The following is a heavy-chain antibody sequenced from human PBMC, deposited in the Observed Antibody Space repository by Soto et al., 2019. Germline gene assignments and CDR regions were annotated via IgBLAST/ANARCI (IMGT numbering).Heavy chain of an antibody. V-gene: IGHV4-39*01. CDR2: IYYSGST. CDR1: GGSISSSSYY. Sequence: SETLSLTCTVSGGSISSSSYYWGWIRQPPGKGLEWIGSIYYSGSTYYNPSLKSRVTISVDTSKNQFSLKLSSVTAADTAVYYCASGGDSITRVRGVSTNWFGPWGQGTLVTVSS. CDR3: ASGGDSITRVRGVSTNWFGP. D-gene: IGHD3-10*01. J-gene: IGHJ5*02.